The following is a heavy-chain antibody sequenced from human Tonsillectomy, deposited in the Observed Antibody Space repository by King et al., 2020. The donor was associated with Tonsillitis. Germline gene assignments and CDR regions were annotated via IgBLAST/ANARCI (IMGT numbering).Heavy chain of an antibody. CDR3: ASALYFDSVLLDYYYMDV. J-gene: IGHJ6*03. Sequence: VQLVESGGGVVQPGRSLRLSCAASGFSINRYAMHWVRQAPGKGLEWVAVISYDGGDIYYADSVKGRFTISKEFSKKTLSLQMNSLRTEDTAVYFCASALYFDSVLLDYYYMDVWGKGTTVTVSS. D-gene: IGHD3-9*01. V-gene: IGHV3-30*04. CDR1: GFSINRYA. CDR2: ISYDGGDI.